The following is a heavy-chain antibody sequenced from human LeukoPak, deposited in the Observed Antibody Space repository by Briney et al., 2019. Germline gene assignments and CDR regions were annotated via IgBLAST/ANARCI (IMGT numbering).Heavy chain of an antibody. V-gene: IGHV3-23*01. Sequence: GGSLRLSCAASGFTFSDYAMSWVRQAPGKGLEWVSAIVGSGGSAYYADSVEGRFTISRDNSKNTLYLQMNSLRAEDTAVYYCASRYCSGGSRYNRYYFDYWGQGTLVTVSS. CDR3: ASRYCSGGSRYNRYYFDY. D-gene: IGHD2-15*01. J-gene: IGHJ4*02. CDR2: IVGSGGSA. CDR1: GFTFSDYA.